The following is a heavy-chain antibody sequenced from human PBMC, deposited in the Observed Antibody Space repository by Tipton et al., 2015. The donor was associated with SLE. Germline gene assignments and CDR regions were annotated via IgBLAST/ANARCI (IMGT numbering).Heavy chain of an antibody. V-gene: IGHV4-34*01. D-gene: IGHD4-17*01. CDR3: ARGRNTVTTFHYFDYYMDV. Sequence: TLSLTCAVHGGSFSGYYWSWIRQPPGKGLEWIGEINHSGSTTYNPSLNSRVTISIDTPKSQFSLKLTSVTTADTAVFYCARGRNTVTTFHYFDYYMDVWGKGTTVTVSS. CDR2: INHSGST. CDR1: GGSFSGYY. J-gene: IGHJ6*03.